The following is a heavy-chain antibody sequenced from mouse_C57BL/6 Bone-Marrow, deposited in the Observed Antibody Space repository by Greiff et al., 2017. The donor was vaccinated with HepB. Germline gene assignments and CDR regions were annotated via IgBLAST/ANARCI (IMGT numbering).Heavy chain of an antibody. CDR1: GYTITDYY. D-gene: IGHD2-3*01. CDR2: INPNNGGT. J-gene: IGHJ3*01. CDR3: ATDGYYPFAY. Sequence: VQLQQSGAELVKPGASVKISCKASGYTITDYYMNWVKQSHGKSLEWSGDINPNNGGTSYNQKFKGNATLTVDKSYSPAYMELRSLTSEDSAVYYCATDGYYPFAYWGQGTLVTVSA. V-gene: IGHV1-26*01.